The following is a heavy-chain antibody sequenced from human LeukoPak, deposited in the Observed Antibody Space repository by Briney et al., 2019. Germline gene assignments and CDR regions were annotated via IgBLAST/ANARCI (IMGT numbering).Heavy chain of an antibody. V-gene: IGHV4-30-4*08. CDR1: GGSISSGDYY. CDR3: ARAGIGDIVVVPAAIGPWFDP. Sequence: PSETLSLTCTVSGGSISSGDYYWSWIRQPPGKGLEWIGYIHYSGSTYYNPSLKSRVTISVDTSKNQFSLKLSSVTAADTAVYYCARAGIGDIVVVPAAIGPWFDPWGQGTLVTVSS. CDR2: IHYSGST. J-gene: IGHJ5*02. D-gene: IGHD2-2*02.